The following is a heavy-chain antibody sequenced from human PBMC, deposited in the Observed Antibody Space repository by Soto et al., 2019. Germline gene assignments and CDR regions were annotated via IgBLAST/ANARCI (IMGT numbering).Heavy chain of an antibody. J-gene: IGHJ6*02. CDR2: IIPIFGTA. V-gene: IGHV1-69*12. D-gene: IGHD3-16*02. CDR3: ARDRENYDYVWGSYRSYYYYGMDV. Sequence: QVQLVQSGAEVKKPGSSVKVSCKASGGTFSSYAISWVRQAPGQGLEWMGGIIPIFGTANYAQKFQGRVTITADESTSTAYMELSSLRSEDTAVYYCARDRENYDYVWGSYRSYYYYGMDVWGQGTTVTVSS. CDR1: GGTFSSYA.